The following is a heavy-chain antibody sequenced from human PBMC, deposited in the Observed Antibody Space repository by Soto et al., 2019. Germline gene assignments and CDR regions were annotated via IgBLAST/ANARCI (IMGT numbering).Heavy chain of an antibody. CDR1: GGSISSGGYY. Sequence: SETLSLTCTVSGGSISSGGYYWSWIRQHPGKGLEWIGYIYYSGSTYYNPSLKSRVTISVDTSKNQFSLKLSSVTAAHTAVYYCARDSRRHCSGGSCCSASGSYFDYWGQGTLVTVSS. J-gene: IGHJ4*02. CDR3: ARDSRRHCSGGSCCSASGSYFDY. D-gene: IGHD2-15*01. CDR2: IYYSGST. V-gene: IGHV4-31*03.